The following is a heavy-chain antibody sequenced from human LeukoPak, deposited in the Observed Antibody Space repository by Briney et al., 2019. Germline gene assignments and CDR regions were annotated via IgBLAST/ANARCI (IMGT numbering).Heavy chain of an antibody. CDR2: ISSSGSTI. J-gene: IGHJ4*02. V-gene: IGHV3-48*03. CDR1: GFTFSSYE. Sequence: GGSLRLSCAASGFTFSSYEMNWVRQAPGKGLEWVSYISSSGSTIYYADSVKGRFTISRDNAKNSLYLQMNSLRPEDAAVYYCAKDERRGYSYAHRPLPIGSWGQGTLVTVSS. CDR3: AKDERRGYSYAHRPLPIGS. D-gene: IGHD5-18*01.